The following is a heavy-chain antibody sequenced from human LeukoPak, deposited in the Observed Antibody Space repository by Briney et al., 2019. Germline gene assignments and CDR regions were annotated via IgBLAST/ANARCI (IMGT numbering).Heavy chain of an antibody. CDR1: GFTFSSYS. CDR2: ISGSTISI. D-gene: IGHD6-19*01. J-gene: IGHJ4*02. CDR3: ARDLGRSVAGPQKY. V-gene: IGHV3-48*01. Sequence: GGSLRLSCAASGFTFSSYSMNWVRQAPGKGLEWVSYISGSTISIYYADSVKGRLTISRDNAKNSLYLQMNSLRAEDTAVYYCARDLGRSVAGPQKYWGQGTLVTVSS.